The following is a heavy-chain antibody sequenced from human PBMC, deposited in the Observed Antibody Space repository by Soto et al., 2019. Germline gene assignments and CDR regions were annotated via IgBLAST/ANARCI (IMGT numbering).Heavy chain of an antibody. CDR2: IYSGGST. J-gene: IGHJ3*02. CDR3: ARTGAPPDWLPKQVVDAFDI. D-gene: IGHD3-9*01. V-gene: IGHV3-66*01. CDR1: RFTVSSNY. Sequence: QAGGSLRLSCAASRFTVSSNYMSWVRQAPGKGLEWVSVIYSGGSTYYADSVKGRFTISRDNSKNTLYLQMNSLRAEDTAVYYCARTGAPPDWLPKQVVDAFDIWGQGTMVTVSS.